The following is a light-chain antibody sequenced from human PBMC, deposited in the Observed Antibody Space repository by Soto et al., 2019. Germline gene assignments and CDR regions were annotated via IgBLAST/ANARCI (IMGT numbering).Light chain of an antibody. Sequence: ALHLTQSPSFLSASVGDKVTITCRASQGIRSDVGWYQQKPGKAPKLLIYSASTLQSGVPSRFSGSGSGSDFTLTISSLQPDDFATYYCLQDYNYPRTFGQGTKVEIK. J-gene: IGKJ1*01. CDR2: SAS. CDR1: QGIRSD. CDR3: LQDYNYPRT. V-gene: IGKV1-6*01.